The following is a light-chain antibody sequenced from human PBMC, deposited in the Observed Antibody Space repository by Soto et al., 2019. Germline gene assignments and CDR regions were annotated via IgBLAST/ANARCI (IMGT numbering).Light chain of an antibody. CDR1: SGAVTSGYY. J-gene: IGLJ2*01. Sequence: QAVVTQEPSLTVSPVGTVTRTCASSSGAVTSGYYPNGFQQKPGQAPRALIYFTNNKHSWTPARFSGSLLGGKAALTLSGVQPEDEAEYYCLLYYGDAHVVFGGGTQLTVL. CDR3: LLYYGDAHVV. CDR2: FTN. V-gene: IGLV7-43*01.